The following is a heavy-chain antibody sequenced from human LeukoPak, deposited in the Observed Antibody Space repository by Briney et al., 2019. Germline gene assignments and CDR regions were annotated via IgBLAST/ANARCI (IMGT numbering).Heavy chain of an antibody. V-gene: IGHV3-23*01. J-gene: IGHJ4*02. Sequence: PGGSLRLSCAVSGITLSNYGMSWVRQAPGKGLEWVAGISDSGGRTNYADSVKGRLTISRDNPKNTLYLQMNSLRAEDTAVYFCAKRGVVIRVILVGFHKEAPYFDSWGQGVLVTVSS. CDR1: GITLSNYG. CDR3: AKRGVVIRVILVGFHKEAPYFDS. CDR2: ISDSGGRT. D-gene: IGHD3-22*01.